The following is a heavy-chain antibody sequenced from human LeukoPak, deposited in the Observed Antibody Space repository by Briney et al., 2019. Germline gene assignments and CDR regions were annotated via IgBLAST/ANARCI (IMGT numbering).Heavy chain of an antibody. V-gene: IGHV4-38-2*02. D-gene: IGHD5-12*01. J-gene: IGHJ4*02. CDR2: IYHSGST. CDR3: ARVGYSGYDFPFDY. CDR1: GYSISSGYY. Sequence: SETLSLTCTVSGYSISSGYYWGWIRQPPGKGLEWIGSIYHSGSTYYNPPLKSRVTISVDTSKNQFSLKLSSVTAADTAVYYCARVGYSGYDFPFDYWGQGTLVTVSS.